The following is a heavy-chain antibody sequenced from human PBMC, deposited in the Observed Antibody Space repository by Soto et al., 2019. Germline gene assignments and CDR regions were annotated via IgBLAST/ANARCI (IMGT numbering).Heavy chain of an antibody. D-gene: IGHD3-10*01. Sequence: GGSLRLSCAASGFTFSSYWMHWVRQVPGKGLLWVSRIDEYGNTINYADSVKGRFTISRDNARNTLYLEMNSLRAEDTALYYCTRDIGGKGAYWGPGTLVTVSS. CDR2: IDEYGNTI. CDR3: TRDIGGKGAY. CDR1: GFTFSSYW. V-gene: IGHV3-74*01. J-gene: IGHJ4*02.